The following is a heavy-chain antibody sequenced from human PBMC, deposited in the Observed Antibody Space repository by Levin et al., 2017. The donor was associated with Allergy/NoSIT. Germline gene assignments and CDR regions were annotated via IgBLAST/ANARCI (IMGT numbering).Heavy chain of an antibody. CDR1: GGSISSGGYS. CDR3: ARVAGYSYGYYWDY. J-gene: IGHJ4*02. Sequence: SETLSLTCAVSGGSISSGGYSWSWIRQPPGKGLEWIGNIYLSGSTYYNPSLKSRVTISVDRSKNQFSLNLSSVTAADTAVYYCARVAGYSYGYYWDYWGQGTLVTVSS. D-gene: IGHD5-18*01. V-gene: IGHV4-30-2*01. CDR2: IYLSGST.